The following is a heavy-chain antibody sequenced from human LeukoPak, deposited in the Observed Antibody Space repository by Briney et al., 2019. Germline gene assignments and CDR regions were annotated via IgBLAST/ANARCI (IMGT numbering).Heavy chain of an antibody. CDR2: IGSSGDYT. V-gene: IGHV3-21*01. D-gene: IGHD4-23*01. J-gene: IGHJ5*02. Sequence: TPGGSLRLSCAVSGFTFSEYLMYWVRQTPEKGLEWVSAIGSSGDYTSYADSVKGRFTISRDNTKNSLFLQMNSLRVEDTAIYYCARLNYGGNSAGLDAWGQGTLVTVSS. CDR3: ARLNYGGNSAGLDA. CDR1: GFTFSEYL.